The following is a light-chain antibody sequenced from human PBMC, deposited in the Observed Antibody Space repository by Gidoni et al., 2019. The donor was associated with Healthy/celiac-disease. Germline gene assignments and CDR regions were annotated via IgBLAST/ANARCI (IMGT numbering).Light chain of an antibody. CDR2: GAS. CDR1: PSVSSRD. J-gene: IGKJ4*01. V-gene: IGKV3-20*01. Sequence: DIVLTQSPGTLSLSPGARPTLSCRASPSVSSRDLAWDQQKPGQAPRLLIYGASSRATGIPDRFSGSGSGTDFTLSISRLEPEDFAVYYFQQDGSSPLTFGGGTKVEIK. CDR3: QQDGSSPLT.